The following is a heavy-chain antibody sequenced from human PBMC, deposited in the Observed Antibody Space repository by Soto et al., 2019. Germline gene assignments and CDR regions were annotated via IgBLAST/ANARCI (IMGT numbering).Heavy chain of an antibody. J-gene: IGHJ4*02. V-gene: IGHV1-2*04. CDR1: GYTFTGYY. CDR3: ARDYHCSGGSCYSSTGIV. Sequence: ASVKVSCKASGYTFTGYYMHWVRQAPGQGLEWMGWINPNSGGTNYAQKFQGWVTMTRDTSISTAYTELSRLRSDGTAVYYCARDYHCSGGSCYSSTGIVWGQGTLVTVS. CDR2: INPNSGGT. D-gene: IGHD2-15*01.